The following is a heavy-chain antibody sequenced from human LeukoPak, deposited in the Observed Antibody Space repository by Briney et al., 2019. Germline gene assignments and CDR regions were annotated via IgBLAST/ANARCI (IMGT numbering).Heavy chain of an antibody. V-gene: IGHV4-34*01. CDR1: GGSFSGYY. CDR3: ARGQLRYTSGWEYVEYFHH. J-gene: IGHJ1*01. Sequence: SETLSLTCAVYGGSFSGYYWSWIRQPPGKGLEWIGEINHSGSTNYNPSLESRVTISVDTSKNQFSLKLSSVTAADTAVYYCARGQLRYTSGWEYVEYFHHWGQGTLVTVSS. D-gene: IGHD6-19*01. CDR2: INHSGST.